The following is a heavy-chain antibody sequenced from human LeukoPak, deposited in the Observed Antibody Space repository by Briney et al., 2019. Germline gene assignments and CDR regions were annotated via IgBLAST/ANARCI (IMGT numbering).Heavy chain of an antibody. CDR2: ISTDGSTT. D-gene: IGHD3-3*01. CDR1: GFTFRSYW. J-gene: IGHJ4*02. V-gene: IGHV3-74*01. Sequence: GGSLRLSCAASGFTFRSYWMHWVRQVPGKGAVWVSRISTDGSTTNYADSVKGRFTISRDNAENMLYLQMNSLRAEDTAAYYCARDVISGVVPSGYWGQGTVVSVSS. CDR3: ARDVISGVVPSGY.